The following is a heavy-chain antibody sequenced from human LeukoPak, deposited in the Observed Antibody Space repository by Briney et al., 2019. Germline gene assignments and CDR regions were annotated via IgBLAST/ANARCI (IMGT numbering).Heavy chain of an antibody. CDR3: ARGLDYYDFWSGYYKGYYFDY. J-gene: IGHJ4*02. CDR1: GGSFSGYY. V-gene: IGHV4-34*01. D-gene: IGHD3-3*01. CDR2: INHSGST. Sequence: SETLSLTCAVYGGSFSGYYWSWIRQPPGKGLEWIGEINHSGSTNYNPSPKSRVTISVDTSKNQFSLKLSSVTAADTAVYYCARGLDYYDFWSGYYKGYYFDYWGQGTLVTVSS.